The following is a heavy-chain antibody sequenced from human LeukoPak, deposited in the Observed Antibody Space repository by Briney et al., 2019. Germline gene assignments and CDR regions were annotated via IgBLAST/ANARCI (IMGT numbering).Heavy chain of an antibody. D-gene: IGHD3-10*01. J-gene: IGHJ5*02. CDR3: MRDYMGWFDP. V-gene: IGHV3-30-3*01. CDR1: GFSLSNFQ. CDR2: ISLDGSTE. Sequence: GRSLRLSCVASGFSLSNFQMYWVRQAPGKGLEWVSIISLDGSTEFYAASVKGRFTISRDTASNTMHLEMNNLRIEDTAVYYCMRDYMGWFDPWGQGSLVTVSS.